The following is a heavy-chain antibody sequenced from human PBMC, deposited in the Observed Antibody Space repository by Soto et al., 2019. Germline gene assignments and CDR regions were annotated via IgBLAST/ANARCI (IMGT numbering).Heavy chain of an antibody. CDR3: ARLYCGGDCPRCYFGL. CDR1: GGSISSYY. V-gene: IGHV4-59*08. CDR2: LSSSGSN. D-gene: IGHD2-21*02. Sequence: QVQLQESGPGLVKPSETLSLTCTVSGGSISSYYWSWVRQAPGTGLEWIGFLSSSGSNNYNPSLKSRVTLSVDTSKNQFSLTLSSVTAADTAMYYCARLYCGGDCPRCYFGLWGRGTLVSVSS. J-gene: IGHJ2*01.